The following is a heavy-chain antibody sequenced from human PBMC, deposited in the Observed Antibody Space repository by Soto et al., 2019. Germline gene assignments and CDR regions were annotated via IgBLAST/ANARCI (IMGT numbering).Heavy chain of an antibody. D-gene: IGHD3-10*01. CDR3: VRSSGWTGDY. CDR1: GFTFSSYA. J-gene: IGHJ4*02. CDR2: ISYDGSNK. V-gene: IGHV3-30-3*01. Sequence: PGGSLRLSCAASGFTFSSYAMHWVRQAPGKGLEWVAVISYDGSNKYYADSVKGRFTISRDNAKNSLYLQMSSLRVEDTAVYHCVRSSGWTGDYWGQGILVTVSS.